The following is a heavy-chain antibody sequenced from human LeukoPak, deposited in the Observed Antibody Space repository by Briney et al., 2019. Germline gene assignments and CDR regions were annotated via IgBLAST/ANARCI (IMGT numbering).Heavy chain of an antibody. CDR1: GGSFSGYY. V-gene: IGHV4-34*01. D-gene: IGHD6-19*01. CDR2: INHSGST. CDR3: ARGRRGWYHFDY. J-gene: IGHJ4*02. Sequence: SETLSLTCAVYGGSFSGYYWSWIRQPPGKGLEWIGEINHSGSTNYNPSLKSRVTISVDTSKNQFSLKLSSVTAADTAVYYCARGRRGWYHFDYWGQGTLATVSS.